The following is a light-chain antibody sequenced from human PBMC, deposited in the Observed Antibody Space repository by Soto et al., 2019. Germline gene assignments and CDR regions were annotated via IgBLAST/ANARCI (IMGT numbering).Light chain of an antibody. CDR1: QGINKW. CDR2: EVS. CDR3: QHKGSARTT. Sequence: DIQMTQSPSTLSASVGDRVTISCRASQGINKWLVLYQQKPGQAPNLLIYEVSTLQRGVPSRFSGSGSGTELTPTTSSRQPEDLATYDCQHKGSARTTFGKGNKGEI. J-gene: IGKJ1*01. V-gene: IGKV1-5*03.